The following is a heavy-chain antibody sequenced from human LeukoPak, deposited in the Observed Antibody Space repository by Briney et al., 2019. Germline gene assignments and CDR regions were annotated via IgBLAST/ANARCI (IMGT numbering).Heavy chain of an antibody. CDR2: ISHDGSNK. Sequence: GGSLRLSCAASGFTFSSYAMHWVRQAPGKGLEWVAVISHDGSNKYYADSVKGRFTISRDNSKNTLYLQMNSLRAEDTAVYYCARAAAWELLGFVDYWGQGTLVTVSS. CDR1: GFTFSSYA. V-gene: IGHV3-30-3*01. J-gene: IGHJ4*02. D-gene: IGHD1-26*01. CDR3: ARAAAWELLGFVDY.